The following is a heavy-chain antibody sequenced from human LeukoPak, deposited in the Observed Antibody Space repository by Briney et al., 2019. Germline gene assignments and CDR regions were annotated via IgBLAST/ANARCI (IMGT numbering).Heavy chain of an antibody. J-gene: IGHJ4*02. Sequence: GGSLRLSCAASGFTFSNAWMSWVRQAPGKGLEWVGCIKSKTDGGTTDYAAPVKGRFTIPRDDSKNTLYLQMRSLKTEDTAEYNCTTNYDFWSGYYGWGQGTLVTVSS. D-gene: IGHD3-3*01. V-gene: IGHV3-15*01. CDR3: TTNYDFWSGYYG. CDR2: IKSKTDGGTT. CDR1: GFTFSNAW.